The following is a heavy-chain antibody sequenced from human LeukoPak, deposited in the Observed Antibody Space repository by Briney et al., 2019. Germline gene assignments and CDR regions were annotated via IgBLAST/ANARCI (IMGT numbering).Heavy chain of an antibody. CDR3: ARAREPGMAVGAGYYYFGMDV. CDR1: GFTFSTYW. J-gene: IGHJ6*02. Sequence: GGSLRLSCAACGFTFSTYWMHWVRQATGKGLVSVSRFHCDGSSTSYAVSVKGRFTISRDNAKNTLYLQMNSLRAEDTSVYYCARAREPGMAVGAGYYYFGMDVWSQGTTVTV. D-gene: IGHD6-19*01. CDR2: FHCDGSST. V-gene: IGHV3-74*01.